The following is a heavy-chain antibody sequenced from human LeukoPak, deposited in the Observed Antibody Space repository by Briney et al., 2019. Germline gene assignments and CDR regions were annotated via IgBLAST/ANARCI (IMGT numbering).Heavy chain of an antibody. D-gene: IGHD6-19*01. CDR1: GGSISSYY. Sequence: SETLSLTCTVSGGSISSYYWSWIRQPPGKGLEWIGYIYYSGSTNYNPSLKSRVTISVDTSKNQFSLKLSSVTAADTAVYYCARLTSGWYDYWGQGTLVTVSS. CDR2: IYYSGST. J-gene: IGHJ4*02. V-gene: IGHV4-59*01. CDR3: ARLTSGWYDY.